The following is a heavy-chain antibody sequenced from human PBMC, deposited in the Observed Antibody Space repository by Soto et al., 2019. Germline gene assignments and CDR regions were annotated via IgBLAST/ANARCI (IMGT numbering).Heavy chain of an antibody. CDR1: GGSTSNSSYL. V-gene: IGHV4-39*01. J-gene: IGHJ4*02. CDR2: VSYSGST. Sequence: SETLSLTCTLSGGSTSNSSYLWGWIRQPPGKGLQWIGSVSYSGSTYYNPSLKSRVTISVDTSKTQSSLRLSSVTAADTAVYYCSRIAVSGPITGFDYWGQGALVTVSS. CDR3: SRIAVSGPITGFDY. D-gene: IGHD6-19*01.